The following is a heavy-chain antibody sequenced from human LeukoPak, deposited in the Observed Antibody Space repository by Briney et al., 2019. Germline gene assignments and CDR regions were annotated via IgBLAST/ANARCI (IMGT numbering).Heavy chain of an antibody. CDR3: ARLGCTNGVCYSRDAFDI. Sequence: PSETLSLTCTVSGGSISSHYWSWIRQPPGRGLEWFGYIYYSGSTNYNPSLKSRVTISVDTSKNQFSLKLSSVTAADTAVYYCARLGCTNGVCYSRDAFDIWGQGTMVTVSS. CDR2: IYYSGST. D-gene: IGHD2-8*01. V-gene: IGHV4-59*11. J-gene: IGHJ3*02. CDR1: GGSISSHY.